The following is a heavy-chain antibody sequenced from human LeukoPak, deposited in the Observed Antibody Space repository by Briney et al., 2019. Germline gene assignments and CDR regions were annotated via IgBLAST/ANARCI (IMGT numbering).Heavy chain of an antibody. CDR1: GGSFSDYY. CDR3: ARDFSFHVSGSYSHFDY. J-gene: IGHJ4*02. CDR2: LFHSGST. Sequence: SETLSLTCAVYGGSFSDYYWSWIRQPPGKGLEWIGSLFHSGSTYYNPSLKSRVTISLDTSKTQFSLNLSSVTAADTAVYYCARDFSFHVSGSYSHFDYWGQGVLVTVSS. D-gene: IGHD3-10*01. V-gene: IGHV4-34*11.